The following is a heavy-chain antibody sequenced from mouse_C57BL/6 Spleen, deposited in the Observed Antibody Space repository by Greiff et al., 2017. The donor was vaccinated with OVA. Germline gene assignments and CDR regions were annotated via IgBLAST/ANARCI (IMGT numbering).Heavy chain of an antibody. V-gene: IGHV5-16*01. CDR1: GFTFSDYY. CDR2: INYDGSST. Sequence: EVMLVESEGGLVQPGSSMKLSCTASGFTFSDYYMAWVRQVPEKGLEWVANINYDGSSTYYLDSLKSRFIISRDNAKNILYLHMSSLKSEDTATYYCARDGGYYGFDYWGQGTTLTVSS. J-gene: IGHJ2*01. D-gene: IGHD2-3*01. CDR3: ARDGGYYGFDY.